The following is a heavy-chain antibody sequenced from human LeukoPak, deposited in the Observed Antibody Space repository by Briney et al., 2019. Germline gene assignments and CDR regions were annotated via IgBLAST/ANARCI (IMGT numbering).Heavy chain of an antibody. J-gene: IGHJ6*02. CDR2: TSSSGGGM. CDR3: ARSYMVRGVGYYGMDV. V-gene: IGHV3-48*03. Sequence: PGGSLRLSCAASGSSFSDYEMNWVRQAPRKGLEWVSCTSSSGGGMSYADSVKGRFTISRDNAKNSLYLQMNSLRAEDTSVYYCARSYMVRGVGYYGMDVWGQGTTVTVSS. D-gene: IGHD3-10*01. CDR1: GSSFSDYE.